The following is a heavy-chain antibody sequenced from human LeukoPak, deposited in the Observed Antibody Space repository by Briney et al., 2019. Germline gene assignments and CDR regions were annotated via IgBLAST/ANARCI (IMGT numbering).Heavy chain of an antibody. CDR3: AAGFRSEFIYFYLHV. J-gene: IGHJ6*03. D-gene: IGHD1-14*01. V-gene: IGHV3-53*01. CDR2: LYIAGES. CDR1: GLSVADTY. Sequence: PRGSLRLSCAVSGLSVADTYMAWVRQAPGKGLEWVATLYIAGESYYADSVRGRFNISRDNSENTLYLQMTTVRDDDTAIYYCAAGFRSEFIYFYLHVWGKGTPVTVSS.